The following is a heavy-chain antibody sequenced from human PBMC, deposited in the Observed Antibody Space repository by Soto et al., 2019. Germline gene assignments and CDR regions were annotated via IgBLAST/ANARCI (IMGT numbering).Heavy chain of an antibody. CDR1: GGSISSGNYY. V-gene: IGHV4-30-4*01. CDR2: ISYSGTT. Sequence: QVQLQESGPGLVKPSQTLSLTCTVSGGSISSGNYYWSWIRQPPGKGLEWIGFISYSGTTHYSASLTSRVSISVDTSKNQFSLDLSPVPAADTAVYYCATMGTPVTGLYYFDYWGQGTLVTVSS. J-gene: IGHJ4*02. CDR3: ATMGTPVTGLYYFDY. D-gene: IGHD4-17*01.